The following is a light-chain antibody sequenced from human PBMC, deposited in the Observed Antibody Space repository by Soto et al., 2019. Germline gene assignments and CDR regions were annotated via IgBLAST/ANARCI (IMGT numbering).Light chain of an antibody. J-gene: IGLJ3*02. V-gene: IGLV4-69*01. CDR2: VNSDGTH. CDR3: QTWGTGIWV. CDR1: SGHSSYN. Sequence: QLVLTQSPSASASLGASVKLTCTLSSGHSSYNIAWHQQQPQKGPRYLMRVNSDGTHMKGDGIPDRFSGSSSGAERYLTISSLQSEDEADYYCQTWGTGIWVFGGGTKLTVL.